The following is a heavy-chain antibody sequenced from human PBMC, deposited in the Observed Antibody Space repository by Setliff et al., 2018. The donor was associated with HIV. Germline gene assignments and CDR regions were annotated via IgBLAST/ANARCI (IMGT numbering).Heavy chain of an antibody. CDR1: SASISNYH. V-gene: IGHV4-4*09. CDR3: AIGDEYPGVFQS. J-gene: IGHJ5*02. CDR2: IYTSGTT. D-gene: IGHD2-2*01. Sequence: SETLSLTCAVSSASISNYHWSWIRQTPGKGLEWIGSIYTSGTTNYNPPLKGRITTSVDLSKNHFSLNLHSVTAADTAVYYCAIGDEYPGVFQSWGQGKVVTVSS.